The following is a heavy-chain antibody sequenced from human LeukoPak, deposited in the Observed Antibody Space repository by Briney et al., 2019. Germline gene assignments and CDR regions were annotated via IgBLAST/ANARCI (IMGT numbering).Heavy chain of an antibody. CDR1: GFTFSSYW. Sequence: GGSLRLSCAASGFTFSSYWMHWVRQAPGKGLVWVSHINTVGSRTSYADSVKGRFTISRGNAKNTLYLQMNSLRAEDTAVYYCARPLAVCSGGSCYPYYFDYWGQGTLVTASS. V-gene: IGHV3-74*01. D-gene: IGHD2-15*01. J-gene: IGHJ4*02. CDR3: ARPLAVCSGGSCYPYYFDY. CDR2: INTVGSRT.